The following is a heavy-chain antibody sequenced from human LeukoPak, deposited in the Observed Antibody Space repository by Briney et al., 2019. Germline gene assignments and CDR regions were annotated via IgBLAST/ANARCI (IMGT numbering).Heavy chain of an antibody. V-gene: IGHV3-30*18. D-gene: IGHD2-2*01. CDR1: GFTFRSYG. J-gene: IGHJ4*02. Sequence: PGGSLRLSCAASGFTFRSYGMHWVRQASGKGLEWVAVISINGSNKYYADSVKGRFTISRDNSKNTLYLQMNSLRAEDTAVYYCANLGVRYQLLTYFDYWGQGTLVTVSS. CDR2: ISINGSNK. CDR3: ANLGVRYQLLTYFDY.